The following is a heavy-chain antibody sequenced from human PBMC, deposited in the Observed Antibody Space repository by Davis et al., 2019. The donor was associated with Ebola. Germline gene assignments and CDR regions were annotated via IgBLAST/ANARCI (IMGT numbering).Heavy chain of an antibody. CDR1: GFTFGDYA. V-gene: IGHV3-49*03. Sequence: GGSLRLSCTASGFTFGDYAMSWFRQAPGKGLEWVGLIRSKAYGGTTEYAASVKGRFTISRDDSKSIAYLQMNSLKTEDTAVYFCARAEPTYYYGSGRYQTLYFFDYWGQGTLVTVSS. CDR3: ARAEPTYYYGSGRYQTLYFFDY. J-gene: IGHJ4*02. D-gene: IGHD3-10*01. CDR2: IRSKAYGGTT.